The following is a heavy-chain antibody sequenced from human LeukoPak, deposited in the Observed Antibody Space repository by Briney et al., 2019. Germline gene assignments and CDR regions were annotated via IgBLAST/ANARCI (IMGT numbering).Heavy chain of an antibody. CDR2: IYYSGST. CDR1: GGSISSGGYY. Sequence: SEALSLTCAVSGGSISSGGYYWSWIRQPPGKGLEWIGYIYYSGSTNYNPSLKSRVTISVDTSKNQFSLKLSSVTAADTAVYYCARVGYDILTGYYRYYFDYWGQGTLVTVSS. V-gene: IGHV4-61*08. J-gene: IGHJ4*02. CDR3: ARVGYDILTGYYRYYFDY. D-gene: IGHD3-9*01.